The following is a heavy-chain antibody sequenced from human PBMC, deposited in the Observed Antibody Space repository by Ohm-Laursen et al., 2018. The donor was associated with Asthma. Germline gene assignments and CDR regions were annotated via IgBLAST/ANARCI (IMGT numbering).Heavy chain of an antibody. J-gene: IGHJ4*02. Sequence: SVKVSCKASGYTFSNYAINWVRQATGQGLEWMGWMNPNSGTTGYAQKFQGRVTMTRNASITTAYMELSSLRSDDTAVYYCARVGKGGNSGIDFWGLGTQVTVTS. V-gene: IGHV1-8*01. CDR3: ARVGKGGNSGIDF. CDR2: MNPNSGTT. CDR1: GYTFSNYA. D-gene: IGHD4-23*01.